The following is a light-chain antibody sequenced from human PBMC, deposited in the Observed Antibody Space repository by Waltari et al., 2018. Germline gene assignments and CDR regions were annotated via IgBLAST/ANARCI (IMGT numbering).Light chain of an antibody. CDR2: LNSDGSH. CDR1: SGHSSYA. V-gene: IGLV4-69*01. J-gene: IGLJ3*02. CDR3: QTWGTGPWV. Sequence: QLVLTQSPSASASLGASVKLTCTLSSGHSSYAIAWHQQQPEKGPRYLMKLNSDGSHSKGDGIPDRFSGSRSGVERYLTISSLQSEDEADYYCQTWGTGPWVFGGGTKLTVL.